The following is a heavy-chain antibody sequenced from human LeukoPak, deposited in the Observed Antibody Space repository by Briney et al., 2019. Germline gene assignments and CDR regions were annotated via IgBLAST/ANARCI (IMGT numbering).Heavy chain of an antibody. Sequence: GGSLRLSCAASGFTFSSYVMHWVRQAPGKGLEWVAFIRYDGSNKYYADSVKGRFTISRDNSRNMLYLQMNSLRAEDTAVYHCARDLGWELLRGVDYWGQGTLVTVSS. CDR3: ARDLGWELLRGVDY. J-gene: IGHJ4*02. V-gene: IGHV3-30*02. D-gene: IGHD1-26*01. CDR1: GFTFSSYV. CDR2: IRYDGSNK.